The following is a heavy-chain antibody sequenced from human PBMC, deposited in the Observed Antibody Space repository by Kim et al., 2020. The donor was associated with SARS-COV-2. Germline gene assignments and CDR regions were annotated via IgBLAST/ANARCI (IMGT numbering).Heavy chain of an antibody. Sequence: ASVKVSCKASGYTLTELSMHWVRQAPGKGLEWMGGFDPDDGKTIYAQKFQGRVTMTEDTSTDTAYMELSSLRSEDTAVYYCATGRVAGPPAWFDPWGQGTLVTVSS. CDR1: GYTLTELS. CDR3: ATGRVAGPPAWFDP. D-gene: IGHD2-15*01. V-gene: IGHV1-24*01. J-gene: IGHJ5*02. CDR2: FDPDDGKT.